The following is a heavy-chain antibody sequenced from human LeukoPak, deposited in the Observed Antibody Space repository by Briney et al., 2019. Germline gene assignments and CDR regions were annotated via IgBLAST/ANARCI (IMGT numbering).Heavy chain of an antibody. J-gene: IGHJ4*02. CDR1: GFTPSAYW. CDR2: IKTDVSRT. D-gene: IGHD1-26*01. V-gene: IGHV3-74*03. CDR3: AREAQVGGALQC. Sequence: RRSLRLSCAASGFTPSAYWMHWVRQAAGKGLGWVSRIKTDVSRTMYAAFRQGRFTISRDTAENTLFLQMNSLRAEDTAVYYCAREAQVGGALQCWGQGTWSPSPQ.